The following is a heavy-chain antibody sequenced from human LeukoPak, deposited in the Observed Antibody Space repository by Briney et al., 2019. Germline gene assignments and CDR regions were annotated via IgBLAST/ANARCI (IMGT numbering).Heavy chain of an antibody. J-gene: IGHJ3*02. CDR1: GGCLSSYY. CDR3: ARDRYSSGWHEGVVALDI. V-gene: IGHV4-59*01. D-gene: IGHD6-19*01. Sequence: PSETLSLTCTVSGGCLSSYYWSWIRQPPAKAREWPGYIYYSGCTNYNPSLKCRVTISVDSSKLQFSLKLSSVTAADTAVYYCARDRYSSGWHEGVVALDIWGRGTMVTVSS. CDR2: IYYSGCT.